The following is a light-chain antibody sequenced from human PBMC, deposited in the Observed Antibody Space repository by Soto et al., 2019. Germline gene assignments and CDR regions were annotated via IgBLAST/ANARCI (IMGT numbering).Light chain of an antibody. CDR2: AAS. CDR3: PQHYAWPPLT. CDR1: QTVRSN. Sequence: EIVMTQSPATLSVSPGEGVTLSCRASQTVRSNLAWYLQKPGQAPRLLIYAASTRATGVPARFSGSGSETDFTLTISSLQSEDFALHYCPQHYAWPPLTFGGGTRVEIK. V-gene: IGKV3-15*01. J-gene: IGKJ4*01.